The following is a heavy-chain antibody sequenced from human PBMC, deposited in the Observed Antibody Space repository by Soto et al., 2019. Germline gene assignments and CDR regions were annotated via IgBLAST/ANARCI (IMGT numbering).Heavy chain of an antibody. J-gene: IGHJ3*02. CDR3: ARDGDYYGSGSYPRGALDI. CDR2: ISAYNGNT. D-gene: IGHD3-10*01. CDR1: GYTFTSYG. V-gene: IGHV1-18*01. Sequence: QVQLVQSGAEVKKPGASVKVSCKASGYTFTSYGISWVRQAPGHGLEWMGWISAYNGNTNYAQKLQGRVTMTTDTSTSTAYMELRSLRSDDTALYYCARDGDYYGSGSYPRGALDIWGQGTMVTVSS.